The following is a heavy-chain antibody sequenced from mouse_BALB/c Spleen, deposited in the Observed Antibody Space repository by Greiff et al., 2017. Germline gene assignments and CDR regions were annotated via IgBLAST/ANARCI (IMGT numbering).Heavy chain of an antibody. CDR1: GFTFSSFG. CDR2: ISSGSSTI. J-gene: IGHJ2*01. Sequence: EVKLMESGGGLVQPGGSRKLSCAASGFTFSSFGMHWVRQAPEKGLEWVAYISSGSSTIYYADTVKGRFTISRDNPKNTLFLQMTSLRSEDTAMYYCARSGPYYGSSYFDYWGQGTTLTVSS. V-gene: IGHV5-17*02. D-gene: IGHD1-1*01. CDR3: ARSGPYYGSSYFDY.